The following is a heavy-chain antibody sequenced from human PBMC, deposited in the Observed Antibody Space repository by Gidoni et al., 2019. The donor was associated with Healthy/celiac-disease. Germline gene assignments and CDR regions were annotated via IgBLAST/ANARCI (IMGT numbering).Heavy chain of an antibody. CDR1: GFTFSNAG. CDR3: TTGIAAAGTDY. CDR2: IKSKTDGGTT. D-gene: IGHD6-13*01. Sequence: EVQLVESGGGLVKPGGSLRLSCAASGFTFSNAGMSWVRQAPGKGLEWVGRIKSKTDGGTTDYAAPVKGRFTISRDDSKNTLYLQMNSLKTEDTAVYYCTTGIAAAGTDYWGQGTLVTVSS. V-gene: IGHV3-15*01. J-gene: IGHJ4*02.